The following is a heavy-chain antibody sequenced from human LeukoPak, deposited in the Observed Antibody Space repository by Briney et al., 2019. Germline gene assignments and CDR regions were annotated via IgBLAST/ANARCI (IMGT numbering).Heavy chain of an antibody. V-gene: IGHV1-2*02. CDR1: GYTFTGYY. CDR3: ARECQWLVRGGFDYYYYGMDV. J-gene: IGHJ6*02. CDR2: INPNSGGT. D-gene: IGHD6-19*01. Sequence: GASVKVSCKASGYTFTGYYMHWVRQAPGQGLEWMGWINPNSGGTNYAQKFQGRVTMTRDTSIGTAYMELSRLRSDDTAVYYCARECQWLVRGGFDYYYYGMDVWGQGTTVTVSS.